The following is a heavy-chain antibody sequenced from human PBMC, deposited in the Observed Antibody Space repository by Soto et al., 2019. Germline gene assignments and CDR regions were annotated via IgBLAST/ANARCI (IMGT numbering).Heavy chain of an antibody. CDR2: IYYSGST. CDR3: ARSQNGRAKSGTYTFDT. J-gene: IGHJ4*02. D-gene: IGHD1-26*01. CDR1: GGSISSGGYY. Sequence: QVQLQESGPGLVKPSQTLSLTCTVSGGSISSGGYYWSWIRQHPGKGLEWIGYIYYSGSTYYNPSLKRRVTISVDTSENQFSLRLSSVTAADTAVYYCARSQNGRAKSGTYTFDTWGQGTLVTVSS. V-gene: IGHV4-31*03.